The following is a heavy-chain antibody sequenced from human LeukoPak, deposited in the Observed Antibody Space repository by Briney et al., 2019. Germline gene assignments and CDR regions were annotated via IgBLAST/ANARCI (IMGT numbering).Heavy chain of an antibody. V-gene: IGHV1-2*02. Sequence: ASVKVSCKASGYTFSGYYMHWIRQAPGQGLEWMGWINPSSGDTNSAQKFQGRVTMTRDTSISTAYMELTRLRSDDTAVYYCARPNVDTASDYFDPWGQGTLVTVSS. J-gene: IGHJ5*02. CDR2: INPSSGDT. D-gene: IGHD5-18*01. CDR1: GYTFSGYY. CDR3: ARPNVDTASDYFDP.